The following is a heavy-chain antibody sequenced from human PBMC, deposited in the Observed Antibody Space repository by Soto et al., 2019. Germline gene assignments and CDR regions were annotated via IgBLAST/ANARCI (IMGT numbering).Heavy chain of an antibody. D-gene: IGHD2-2*01. CDR1: GFSIGSNNW. CDR2: IYYNGTT. J-gene: IGHJ4*02. CDR3: ARKERKPAAIWN. Sequence: PSETLSLTCAVSGFSIGSNNWWGWIRQPPGKGLEWIGNIYYNGTTQFNPSLKSLVTTSIDGAGNQFSLRLSSVTAADTAVYYCARKERKPAAIWNWGQGTLVTVSS. V-gene: IGHV4-28*01.